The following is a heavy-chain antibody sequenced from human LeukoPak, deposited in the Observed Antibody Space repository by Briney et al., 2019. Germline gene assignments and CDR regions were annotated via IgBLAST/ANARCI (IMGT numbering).Heavy chain of an antibody. J-gene: IGHJ4*02. CDR1: GYTFTDYY. Sequence: ASVKVSCKTSGYTFTDYYVHWMRQAPGQGLEWMGWINPNSGGTNYAQKFQGRVTMTRDTSISTAYMELSRLRSDDTAVYYCARDLDDILTGYYNPPGGYWGQGTLVTVSS. CDR3: ARDLDDILTGYYNPPGGY. CDR2: INPNSGGT. D-gene: IGHD3-9*01. V-gene: IGHV1-2*02.